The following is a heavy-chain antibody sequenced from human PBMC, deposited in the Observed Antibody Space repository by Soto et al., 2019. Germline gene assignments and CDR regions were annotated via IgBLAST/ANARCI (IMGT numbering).Heavy chain of an antibody. J-gene: IGHJ4*02. D-gene: IGHD3-10*01. CDR3: ANLNYYGSGVDY. Sequence: EVQLVESGGGLVQPGGSLRLSCAASGFTVSSNYMSWVRQAPGKGLEWVSVIYSGGSTYYADSVKGRFTISRHISKNTLYLQMNSLRAEDTAVYYCANLNYYGSGVDYWGQGTLVTVSS. V-gene: IGHV3-53*04. CDR2: IYSGGST. CDR1: GFTVSSNY.